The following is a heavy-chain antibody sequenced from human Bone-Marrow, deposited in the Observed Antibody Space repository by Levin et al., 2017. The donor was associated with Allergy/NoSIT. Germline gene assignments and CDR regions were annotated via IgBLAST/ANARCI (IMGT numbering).Heavy chain of an antibody. CDR3: ARFQRSWYGMFDY. Sequence: PGGSLRLSCAVYGGSFSGYYWSWIRQPPGKGLEWIGEINHSGSTNYNPSLKSRVTISVDTSKNQFSLKLSSVTAADTAVYYCARFQRSWYGMFDYWGQGTLVTVSS. CDR2: INHSGST. D-gene: IGHD6-13*01. CDR1: GGSFSGYY. J-gene: IGHJ4*02. V-gene: IGHV4-34*01.